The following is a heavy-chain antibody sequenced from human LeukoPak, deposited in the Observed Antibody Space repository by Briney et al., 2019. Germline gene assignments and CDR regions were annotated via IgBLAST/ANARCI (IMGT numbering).Heavy chain of an antibody. CDR1: GYTFTGHY. J-gene: IGHJ4*02. CDR2: IYGHDGGT. Sequence: ASVKVPCKASGYTFTGHYLHWVRQAPGQGLEWMGWIYGHDGGTNFAQKFQDRVTMTRDTSITIAYMELTSLTPDDTAVYYCVRDFDWGPDYWGQGTLVTVSS. D-gene: IGHD3-9*01. CDR3: VRDFDWGPDY. V-gene: IGHV1-2*02.